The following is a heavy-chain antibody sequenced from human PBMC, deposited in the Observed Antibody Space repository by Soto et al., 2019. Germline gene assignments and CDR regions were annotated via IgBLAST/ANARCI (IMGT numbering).Heavy chain of an antibody. CDR1: GGSMTTGSYF. V-gene: IGHV4-61*01. CDR3: ARARNRYFDY. J-gene: IGHJ4*02. CDR2: VFRIGSV. Sequence: SETLSLTCNVSGGSMTTGSYFWSWIRQPPGKGLEWIGYVFRIGSVNYSPSFKSRVTISIDTSKNQFSLMLKSVTAADTAVYFCARARNRYFDYWGKG. D-gene: IGHD1-1*01.